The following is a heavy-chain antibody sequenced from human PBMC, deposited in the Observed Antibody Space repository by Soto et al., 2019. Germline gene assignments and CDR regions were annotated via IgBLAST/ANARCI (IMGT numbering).Heavy chain of an antibody. Sequence: QVQLQQWGAGLLKPSETLSLTCAVYGGSFSGYYWSWIRQSPGKGLEWMGEINHSGSTNDNPSLKSRVTISVDTSKNQFSLKLSSVCAADTAVYFCARRRGGPQLVQRYYNGMDVWGQGTTVTVSS. J-gene: IGHJ6*02. V-gene: IGHV4-34*01. CDR3: ARRRGGPQLVQRYYNGMDV. D-gene: IGHD6-13*01. CDR2: INHSGST. CDR1: GGSFSGYY.